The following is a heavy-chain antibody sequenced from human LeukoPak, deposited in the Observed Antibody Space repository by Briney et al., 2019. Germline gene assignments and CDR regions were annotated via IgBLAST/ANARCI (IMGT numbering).Heavy chain of an antibody. CDR2: IYTSGCT. V-gene: IGHV4-61*02. J-gene: IGHJ3*02. D-gene: IGHD3-22*01. Sequence: SETLSLNCTVSGVSINSATYDWSWIRQPAGKGLEWIGRIYTSGCTNYNHSLKSRVTMSVDSSKNQFSLNLSSVNAADSAGYYGAGDLLHRGYAFDIWGQGTMVTVSS. CDR1: GVSINSATYD. CDR3: AGDLLHRGYAFDI.